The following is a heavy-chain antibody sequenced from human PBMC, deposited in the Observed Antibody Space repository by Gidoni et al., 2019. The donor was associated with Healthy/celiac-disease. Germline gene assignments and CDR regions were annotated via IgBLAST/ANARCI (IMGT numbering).Heavy chain of an antibody. CDR2: SSGSGGST. CDR1: GFPFCSYA. Sequence: EVQLLESGGRLVQLWGSLRLSCPAPGFPFCSYAMSWVRQAPGKGLEWVSASSGSGGSTYYADSVKGRFTTSRDNSKNTMYLQMNRLRAEDTAVYYCAKAGDLGYSSGGYVDYWGQGTLVTVSS. D-gene: IGHD6-19*01. V-gene: IGHV3-23*01. J-gene: IGHJ4*02. CDR3: AKAGDLGYSSGGYVDY.